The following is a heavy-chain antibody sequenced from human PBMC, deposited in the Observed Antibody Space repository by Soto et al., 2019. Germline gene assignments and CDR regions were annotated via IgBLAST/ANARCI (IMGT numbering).Heavy chain of an antibody. Sequence: QRQLVQSGAEVKKPGSSVKVSCKAAGCNLSSFIKYPINWVLQAPGQGLEWKGGIVPNIGTVNDAQKFQGRVTITADQSTCPEYMELSSLRSQDTALYYCSRRETSGFIRDFDNWSHGPLGTFS. J-gene: IGHJ4*03. CDR1: GCNLSSFIKYP. V-gene: IGHV1-69*01. CDR3: SRRETSGFIRDFDN. D-gene: IGHD3-3*01. CDR2: IVPNIGTV.